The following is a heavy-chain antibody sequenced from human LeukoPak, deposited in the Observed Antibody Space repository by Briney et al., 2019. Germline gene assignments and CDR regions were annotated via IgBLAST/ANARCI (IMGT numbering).Heavy chain of an antibody. CDR3: VRSLDY. CDR1: GFTFTNYW. Sequence: GGSLRLSCAASGFTFTNYWMHWVRQAPGMGLVWVSRLPPDELGIIYADSVKGRFTISRDNSKNTVYLQMNSLRVEDTALYYCVRSLDYWGQGTLVTVSS. V-gene: IGHV3-74*01. J-gene: IGHJ4*02. CDR2: LPPDELGI.